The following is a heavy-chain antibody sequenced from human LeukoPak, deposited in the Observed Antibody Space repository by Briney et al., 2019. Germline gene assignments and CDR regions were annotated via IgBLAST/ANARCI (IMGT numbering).Heavy chain of an antibody. CDR2: IKQDGSER. CDR1: GFTVSSNY. Sequence: GGSLRLSRAASGFTVSSNYMSWVRQAPGKGLEWVANIKQDGSERYYVDSVKGRFTISRDNAKKLLSLQMNSLRGDDTAVYYCARGWQGMWLFDQWGQGTLVTVAS. J-gene: IGHJ4*02. V-gene: IGHV3-7*05. D-gene: IGHD3-22*01. CDR3: ARGWQGMWLFDQ.